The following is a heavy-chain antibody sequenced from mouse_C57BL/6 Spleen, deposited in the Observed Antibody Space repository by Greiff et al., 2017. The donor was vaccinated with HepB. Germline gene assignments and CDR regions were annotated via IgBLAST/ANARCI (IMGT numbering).Heavy chain of an antibody. CDR3: APNSKGAMDY. D-gene: IGHD2-5*01. CDR2: IHPNSGST. CDR1: GYTFTSYW. Sequence: QVQLKQPGAELVKPGASVKLSCKASGYTFTSYWMHWVKQRPGQGLEWIGMIHPNSGSTNYNEKFKSKATLTVDKSSSTAYMQLSSLTSEDSAVYYCAPNSKGAMDYWGQGTSVTVSS. J-gene: IGHJ4*01. V-gene: IGHV1-64*01.